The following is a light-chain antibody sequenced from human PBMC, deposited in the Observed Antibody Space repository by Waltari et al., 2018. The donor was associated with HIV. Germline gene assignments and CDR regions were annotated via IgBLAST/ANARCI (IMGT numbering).Light chain of an antibody. CDR2: MGS. V-gene: IGKV2-28*01. J-gene: IGKJ2*01. CDR3: MQALQTPYT. Sequence: DIVMTQPPPSLPVTPGEPASISCRSSQSLLHSLGYNYFNWYLQKPGQSPQLLIYMGSNRASGVPDRFSGSGSGTDFTLNISSVEAEDVGIYYCMQALQTPYTFGQGTKLEIK. CDR1: QSLLHSLGYNY.